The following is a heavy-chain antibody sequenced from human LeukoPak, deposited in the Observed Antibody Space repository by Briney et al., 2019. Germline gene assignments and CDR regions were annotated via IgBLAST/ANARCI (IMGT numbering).Heavy chain of an antibody. CDR3: ARDIPSSFITMVRGVNEAFDI. J-gene: IGHJ3*02. CDR1: GGSISSSSYY. CDR2: IYYSGST. V-gene: IGHV4-39*07. D-gene: IGHD3-10*01. Sequence: SETLSLTCTVSGGSISSSSYYRGWIRQPPGKGLEWIGSIYYSGSTYYNPSLKSRVTISVDTSKNQFSLKLSSVTAADTAVYYCARDIPSSFITMVRGVNEAFDIWGQGTMVTVSS.